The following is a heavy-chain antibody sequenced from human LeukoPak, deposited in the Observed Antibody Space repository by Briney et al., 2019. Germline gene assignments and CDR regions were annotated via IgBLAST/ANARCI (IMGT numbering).Heavy chain of an antibody. CDR3: AKAVRLPSQYYYYMDV. D-gene: IGHD3-3*01. Sequence: GGSLRLSCAASGFTFSNYAMSWVRQAPGKGLEWVSAISGSGSTTFYADSVQGRFTISRHNPNNTLYLQMNSRRAEDTALYYCAKAVRLPSQYYYYMDVWGEATTVTVSS. CDR1: GFTFSNYA. CDR2: ISGSGSTT. J-gene: IGHJ6*03. V-gene: IGHV3-23*01.